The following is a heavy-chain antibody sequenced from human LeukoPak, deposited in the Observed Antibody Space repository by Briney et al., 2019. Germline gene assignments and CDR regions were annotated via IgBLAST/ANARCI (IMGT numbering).Heavy chain of an antibody. CDR3: TTRASYYDFWKTDY. Sequence: GGSLRLSCAASGFTFSNAWMSWVRQAPGKGLEWVGRIKSKTDGGTTDYAAPVKGRFIISRDDSKNTLYLQMNSLKTEHTAVYYCTTRASYYDFWKTDYWGQGTLVTVSS. J-gene: IGHJ4*02. D-gene: IGHD3-3*01. V-gene: IGHV3-15*01. CDR2: IKSKTDGGTT. CDR1: GFTFSNAW.